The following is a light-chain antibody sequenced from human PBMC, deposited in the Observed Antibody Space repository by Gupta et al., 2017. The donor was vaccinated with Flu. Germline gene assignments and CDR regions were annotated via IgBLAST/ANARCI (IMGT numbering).Light chain of an antibody. CDR2: GAS. CDR3: HQDGFSPKA. J-gene: IGKJ1*01. Sequence: EIVLTQSPDTLSLSPGERVTLSCRASQSVSDSSLAWYQQKLGQAPRLLISGASNRATGIPDRFSGSGSGTDFTLTISRLEPEDFAVFYCHQDGFSPKAFGQGTKVEVK. CDR1: QSVSDSS. V-gene: IGKV3-20*01.